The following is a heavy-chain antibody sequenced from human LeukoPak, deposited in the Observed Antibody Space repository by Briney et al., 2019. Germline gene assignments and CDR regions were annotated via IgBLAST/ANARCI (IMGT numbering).Heavy chain of an antibody. CDR1: GFPVSSNY. D-gene: IGHD1-26*01. CDR3: AREGWEELGHYFDY. CDR2: IHSDGTT. J-gene: IGHJ4*02. V-gene: IGHV3-53*01. Sequence: GGSLRLSCAASGFPVSSNYMTWVRQAPQKGLEWVSTIHSDGTTYYVDSVKGRFLISRDISQNTVYLEMNSLRAEDAAVYYCAREGWEELGHYFDYWGQGTVVTVSS.